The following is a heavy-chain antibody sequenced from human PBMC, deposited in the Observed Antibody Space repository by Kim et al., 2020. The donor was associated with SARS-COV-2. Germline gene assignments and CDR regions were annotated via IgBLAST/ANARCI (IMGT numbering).Heavy chain of an antibody. CDR2: IKQDGSEK. J-gene: IGHJ4*02. CDR3: ARVDIVVVPASSLYYFDY. Sequence: GGSLRLSCAASGFTFSSYWMSWVRQAPGKGLEWVANIKQDGSEKYYVDSVKGRFTISRDNAKNSLYLQMNSLRAEDTAVYYCARVDIVVVPASSLYYFDYWGQGTLVTVSS. CDR1: GFTFSSYW. V-gene: IGHV3-7*03. D-gene: IGHD2-2*03.